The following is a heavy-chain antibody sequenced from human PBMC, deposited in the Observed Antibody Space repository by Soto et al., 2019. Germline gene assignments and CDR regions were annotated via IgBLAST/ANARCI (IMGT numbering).Heavy chain of an antibody. V-gene: IGHV4-4*07. D-gene: IGHD3-10*01. Sequence: QVQLQESGPGLVEPSETLSLTCTVSGGSISSYSWNWIRQPAGKGLEWIGRVDTTGGTNYIPSLKSRVTIAVDTAKNQFSLNLRFVTAADTAVFFCAKDGSGAADNLGQGTMVAVS. CDR2: VDTTGGT. CDR3: AKDGSGAADN. CDR1: GGSISSYS. J-gene: IGHJ3*02.